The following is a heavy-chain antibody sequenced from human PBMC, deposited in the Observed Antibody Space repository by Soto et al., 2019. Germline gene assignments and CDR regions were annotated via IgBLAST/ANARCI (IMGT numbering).Heavy chain of an antibody. CDR3: AKSPEWPNRYFDY. CDR2: ISPGSRYP. CDR1: GFTFGDSY. V-gene: IGHV3-11*03. Sequence: GGSLRLSCAGSGFTFGDSYMSWIRQAPGKGLEWLSYISPGSRYPAYADSVKGRFTISRDNSKSTLYLQMNSLRVEDTAAYYCAKSPEWPNRYFDYWGQGTLVTVSA. J-gene: IGHJ4*02. D-gene: IGHD3-3*01.